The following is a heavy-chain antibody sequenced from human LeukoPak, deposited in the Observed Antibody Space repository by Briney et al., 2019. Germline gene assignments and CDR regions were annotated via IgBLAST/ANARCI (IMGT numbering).Heavy chain of an antibody. Sequence: ASVKVSCKASGYTFTSYGISWVRQAPGQGLKCLGWISAYNGNTNYAQKLQGRVTMTTDTSTSTAYMELRSLRSDDAAVYYCSARGYSSSWPLDYWGQGTLVTVSS. D-gene: IGHD6-13*01. V-gene: IGHV1-18*01. J-gene: IGHJ4*02. CDR1: GYTFTSYG. CDR2: ISAYNGNT. CDR3: SARGYSSSWPLDY.